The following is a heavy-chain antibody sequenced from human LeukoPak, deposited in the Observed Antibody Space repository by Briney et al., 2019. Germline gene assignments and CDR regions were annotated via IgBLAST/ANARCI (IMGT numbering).Heavy chain of an antibody. V-gene: IGHV3-7*01. CDR3: ARSGPNIVVVPAAFDY. D-gene: IGHD2-2*01. CDR1: GFTFRNYW. J-gene: IGHJ4*02. Sequence: GGSLRLSCTDSGFTFRNYWMTWVRQAPGKGLEWVANIKQDGSEKYYVDSVKGRFTISRDNAKNSLYLQMNSLRAEDTAVYYCARSGPNIVVVPAAFDYWGQGTLVTVSS. CDR2: IKQDGSEK.